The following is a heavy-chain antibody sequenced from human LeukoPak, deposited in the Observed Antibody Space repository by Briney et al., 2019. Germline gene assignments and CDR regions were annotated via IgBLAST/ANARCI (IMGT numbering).Heavy chain of an antibody. J-gene: IGHJ1*01. CDR2: IYYSGST. V-gene: IGHV4-30-4*01. D-gene: IGHD3-22*01. CDR3: ARGVRGRKPDSSGYYSAYFQH. CDR1: GGSVSSGDYY. Sequence: PSQTLSLTCTVSGGSVSSGDYYWSWIRQPPGKGLEWIGYIYYSGSTYYNPSLKSRVTISVDTSKNQFSLKLSSVTAADTAVYYCARGVRGRKPDSSGYYSAYFQHWGQGTLVTVSS.